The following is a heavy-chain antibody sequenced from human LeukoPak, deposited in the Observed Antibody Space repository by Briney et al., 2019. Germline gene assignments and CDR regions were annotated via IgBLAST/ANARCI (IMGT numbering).Heavy chain of an antibody. D-gene: IGHD3-22*01. V-gene: IGHV1-8*01. CDR2: MNPNSGNT. CDR1: GYTFTSYD. CDR3: ARMGGYYDSSGYYYVGY. J-gene: IGHJ4*02. Sequence: ASVKVSCKASGYTFTSYDINWVRQATGQGLEWMGWMNPNSGNTGYAQKFQGRVTMTRNTSISTAYMELNSLRSEDTAVYYCARMGGYYDSSGYYYVGYWGQGTLVTVSS.